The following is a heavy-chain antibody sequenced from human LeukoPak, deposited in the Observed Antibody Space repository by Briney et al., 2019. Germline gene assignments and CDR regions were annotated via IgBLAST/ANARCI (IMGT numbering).Heavy chain of an antibody. CDR3: AKVGGDYDFWSGVPKWFDP. V-gene: IGHV3-23*01. D-gene: IGHD3-3*01. Sequence: PGASLRLSCAASGFTFSSYAMSWVRQAPGKGLEWVSAISGSGGSTYYADSVKGRFTISRDNSKNTLYLQMNSLRAEDTAVYYCAKVGGDYDFWSGVPKWFDPWSQGTLVTVSS. J-gene: IGHJ5*02. CDR1: GFTFSSYA. CDR2: ISGSGGST.